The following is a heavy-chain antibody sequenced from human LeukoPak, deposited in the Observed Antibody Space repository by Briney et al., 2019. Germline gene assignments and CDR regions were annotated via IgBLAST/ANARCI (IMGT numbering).Heavy chain of an antibody. Sequence: SETLSLTCAVFGGSFDGYYWTWIRQSPEKGLEWIGEIVYSGSTNYNPSLKSRVTISVDTSKNQFSLKLSSVTAADTAVYYCARGGDVVVPAAMSPYNWFDPWGQGTLVTVSS. CDR3: ARGGDVVVPAAMSPYNWFDP. V-gene: IGHV4-34*01. CDR1: GGSFDGYY. J-gene: IGHJ5*02. CDR2: IVYSGST. D-gene: IGHD2-2*01.